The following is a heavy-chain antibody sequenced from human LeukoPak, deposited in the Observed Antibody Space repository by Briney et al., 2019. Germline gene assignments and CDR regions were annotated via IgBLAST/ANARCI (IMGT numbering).Heavy chain of an antibody. CDR2: ISYDGSSE. V-gene: IGHV3-30*18. D-gene: IGHD3-16*02. J-gene: IGHJ4*02. Sequence: GGSLRLSCVASGFTFSSYGMHWVRQAPGKGLEWVAFISYDGSSENIADSVKGRFIISRDNSKNTLYLQINSLRAEDTAVYYCAKGPAPRLGEFSYHALVDYWGQGTLVTVSS. CDR3: AKGPAPRLGEFSYHALVDY. CDR1: GFTFSSYG.